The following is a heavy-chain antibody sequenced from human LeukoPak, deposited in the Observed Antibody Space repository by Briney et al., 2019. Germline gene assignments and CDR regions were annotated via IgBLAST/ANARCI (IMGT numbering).Heavy chain of an antibody. Sequence: SETLSLTCTVSGGSISSYYWSWIRQPPGKGLEWIGYIYYSGSTNYNPSLKSRVTISVGTSKNQFSLKLSSVTAADTAVYYCARDNPPYCSSTSCYGVDWFDPWGQGTLVTVSS. CDR3: ARDNPPYCSSTSCYGVDWFDP. CDR1: GGSISSYY. D-gene: IGHD2-2*01. V-gene: IGHV4-59*01. CDR2: IYYSGST. J-gene: IGHJ5*02.